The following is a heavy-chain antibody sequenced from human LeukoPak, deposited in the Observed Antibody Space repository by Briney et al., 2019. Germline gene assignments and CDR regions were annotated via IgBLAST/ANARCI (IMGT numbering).Heavy chain of an antibody. J-gene: IGHJ6*03. CDR2: IIPIFGTA. D-gene: IGHD1-26*01. CDR1: GGTFSSYA. V-gene: IGHV1-69*05. CDR3: ARAMVGATHYYYYMDV. Sequence: SVKVSCKASGGTFSSYAISWVRQAPGQGLEWMGGIIPIFGTANYAQKFQGRVTITTDESTSTAYMELSSLRSEDTAVYYCARAMVGATHYYYYMDVWGKGTTVTVSS.